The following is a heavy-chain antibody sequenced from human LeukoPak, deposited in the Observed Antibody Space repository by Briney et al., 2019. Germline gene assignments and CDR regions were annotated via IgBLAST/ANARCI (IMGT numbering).Heavy chain of an antibody. CDR3: ARDHPPGGPLHY. D-gene: IGHD3-16*01. J-gene: IGHJ4*02. CDR2: IYYSGST. CDR1: GGSISSYY. Sequence: PSETLSLTCTVSGGSISSYYWSWIRQPPGKGLEWIGYIYYSGSTNYNPSLKSRVTISVDTSKNQFSLKLSSVTAADTAVYYCARDHPPGGPLHYWGQGTLVTVSS. V-gene: IGHV4-59*01.